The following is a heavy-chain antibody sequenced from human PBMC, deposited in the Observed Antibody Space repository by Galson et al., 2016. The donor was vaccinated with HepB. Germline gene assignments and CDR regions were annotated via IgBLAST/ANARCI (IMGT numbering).Heavy chain of an antibody. CDR3: ARWDIVVVMGEDV. CDR2: IYYSGNT. CDR1: GGSISSGSFY. Sequence: SETLSLTCTVSGGSISSGSFYWGWIRQPPGKGLEWIGSIYYSGNTDYNPSLKSRVTVSVDTSKNQFSLRLSSVTAADTAVYFCARWDIVVVMGEDVWGQGTTVTVSS. J-gene: IGHJ6*02. V-gene: IGHV4-39*01. D-gene: IGHD2-15*01.